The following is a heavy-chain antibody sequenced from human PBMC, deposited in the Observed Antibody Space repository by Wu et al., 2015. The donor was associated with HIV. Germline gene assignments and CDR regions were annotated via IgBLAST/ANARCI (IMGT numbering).Heavy chain of an antibody. CDR2: MNPKSGNT. J-gene: IGHJ5*02. V-gene: IGHV1-8*01. Sequence: QVQLVQSGAEVKKPGASVKVSCKASGYTFSNYDINWVRQATGQGLEWMGWMNPKSGNTGLAQKFQDRVAMTRNTSINTTYLDLGYLKSEDTAVYYCARVITWRNFGSFYDHWGQGALVTVSS. CDR3: ARVITWRNFGSFYDH. CDR1: GYTFSNYD. D-gene: IGHD1-26*01.